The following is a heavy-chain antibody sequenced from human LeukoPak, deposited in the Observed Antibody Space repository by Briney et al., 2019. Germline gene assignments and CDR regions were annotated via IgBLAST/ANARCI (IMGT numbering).Heavy chain of an antibody. CDR3: ARDGSCSSTSCQYYYYGMDV. J-gene: IGHJ6*02. Sequence: ASVKVSCKASGYTFTSYDINWVRQATGQGLEWMGSMNPNNGNTGYPQKFRGRVTMTRDTSISTAYMELSSLRSEDTAVYYCARDGSCSSTSCQYYYYGMDVWGQGTTVTVSS. CDR2: MNPNNGNT. D-gene: IGHD2-2*01. V-gene: IGHV1-8*01. CDR1: GYTFTSYD.